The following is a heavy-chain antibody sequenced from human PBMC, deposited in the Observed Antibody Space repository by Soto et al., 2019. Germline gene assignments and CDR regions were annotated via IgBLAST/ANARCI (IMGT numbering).Heavy chain of an antibody. Sequence: EVQLLESGGGLVQPGGSLRLSCAASGFTFSSYAMNWVRQAPGKGLEWVSDISSSGGSGGSTHYAESVKGRFTISRDNSKNALYLQMNSLRAEDTAVYYCAKDWRMDVWGQGTTVTVSS. V-gene: IGHV3-23*01. CDR1: GFTFSSYA. CDR3: AKDWRMDV. CDR2: ISSSGGSGGST. J-gene: IGHJ6*02.